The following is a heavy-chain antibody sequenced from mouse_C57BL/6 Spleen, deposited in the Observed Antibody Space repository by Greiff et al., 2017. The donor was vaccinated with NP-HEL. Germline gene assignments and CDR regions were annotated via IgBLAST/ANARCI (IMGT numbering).Heavy chain of an antibody. V-gene: IGHV1-53*01. J-gene: IGHJ2*01. CDR3: ARSLYGPCC. CDR2: INPSNGGT. D-gene: IGHD1-1*01. Sequence: QVQLQQSGTELVQPGASVKLSCKASGFTFTSYWMHWVNQRPGQGLEWIGNINPSNGGTNYNEMLKSKATLTVDKSSSTAYMQHGSLTSEDSAVYYCARSLYGPCCWGRGATLTVST. CDR1: GFTFTSYW.